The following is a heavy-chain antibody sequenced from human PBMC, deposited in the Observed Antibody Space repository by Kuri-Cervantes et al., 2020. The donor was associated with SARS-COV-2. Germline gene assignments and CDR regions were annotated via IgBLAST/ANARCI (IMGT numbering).Heavy chain of an antibody. J-gene: IGHJ6*02. CDR2: ISSSSSTI. V-gene: IGHV3-48*02. Sequence: GGSLRLSCAASGFTFSSYSMNWVRQAPGKGLEWVSYISSSSSTIYYVDSVKGRFTISRDNAKNSLFLQMNSLRDEDTAVYYCARDRGSSVVTIFGVVRGTYYYGMDVWGQGTTVTVSS. CDR1: GFTFSSYS. CDR3: ARDRGSSVVTIFGVVRGTYYYGMDV. D-gene: IGHD3-3*01.